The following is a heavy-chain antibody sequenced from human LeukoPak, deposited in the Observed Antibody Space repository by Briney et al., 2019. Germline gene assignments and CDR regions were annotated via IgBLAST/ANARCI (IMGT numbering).Heavy chain of an antibody. CDR1: GFTFSSYA. D-gene: IGHD6-13*01. J-gene: IGHJ4*02. Sequence: GRSLRLSCAASGFTFSSYAMHWVRQAPGKGLEWVAVISYDGSNKYYADSVKGRFTIPRDNSKNTLYLQMNSLRAEDTAVYYCARDRYLAAAGYFDYWGQGTLVTVSS. CDR3: ARDRYLAAAGYFDY. V-gene: IGHV3-30*04. CDR2: ISYDGSNK.